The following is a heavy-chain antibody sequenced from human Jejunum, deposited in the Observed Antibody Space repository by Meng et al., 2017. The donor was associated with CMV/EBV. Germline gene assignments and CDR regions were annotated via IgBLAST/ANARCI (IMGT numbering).Heavy chain of an antibody. CDR2: IDLDGGGT. J-gene: IGHJ4*02. Sequence: ASGFNFDAYTMHWIRQVPGKGLEWVSLIDLDGGGTYYADSVKGRFTISRDNSKNSLYLQMNNLRSEDTAFYYCAKDLGSSSHAFDYWGQGTLVTVSS. CDR1: GFNFDAYT. D-gene: IGHD6-6*01. V-gene: IGHV3-43*01. CDR3: AKDLGSSSHAFDY.